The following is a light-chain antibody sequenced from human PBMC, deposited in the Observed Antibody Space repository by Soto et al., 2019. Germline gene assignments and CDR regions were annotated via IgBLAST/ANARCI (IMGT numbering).Light chain of an antibody. Sequence: QSVLTQPASVSGSPGQSITISCSGTNTDVGGYNYVSWYQQYPSKAPKIIIYEVSNRPSGVYNRFSGSKSGNTASLTISGLQAEDEGDYYCSSYSDNSTYVFATGTKVTVL. J-gene: IGLJ1*01. CDR1: NTDVGGYNY. CDR2: EVS. V-gene: IGLV2-14*03. CDR3: SSYSDNSTYV.